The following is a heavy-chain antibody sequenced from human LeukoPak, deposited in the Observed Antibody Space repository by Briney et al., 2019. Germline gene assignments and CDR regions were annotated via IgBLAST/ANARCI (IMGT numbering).Heavy chain of an antibody. D-gene: IGHD5-18*01. V-gene: IGHV3-23*01. J-gene: IGHJ4*02. CDR2: ISGSGGST. CDR3: AKDLLPRDTAMVVDY. CDR1: GFTFSSYA. Sequence: QPGGSLRLSCATSGFTFSSYAMSWVRQAPGKGLEWVSAISGSGGSTYYADSVKGRFTISRDNSKNTLYLQMNSLRAEDTAVYYCAKDLLPRDTAMVVDYWGQGTLVTVSS.